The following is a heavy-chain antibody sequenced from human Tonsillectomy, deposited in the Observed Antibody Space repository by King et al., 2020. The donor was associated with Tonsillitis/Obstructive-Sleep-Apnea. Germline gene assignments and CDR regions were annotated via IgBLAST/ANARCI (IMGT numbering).Heavy chain of an antibody. J-gene: IGHJ4*02. CDR3: GRGPGVGGIDY. V-gene: IGHV1-2*06. Sequence: QLVQSGPEVKKPGASVKVSCKTSGYIFTGWYIHWVRQAPGQGLEWMGRINPSNGDTKFAQNFQGRVTMTRDTSINTVYMEASRLRYDDTAVYYCGRGPGVGGIDYWGQGTLVTVSS. CDR2: INPSNGDT. D-gene: IGHD2-15*01. CDR1: GYIFTGWY.